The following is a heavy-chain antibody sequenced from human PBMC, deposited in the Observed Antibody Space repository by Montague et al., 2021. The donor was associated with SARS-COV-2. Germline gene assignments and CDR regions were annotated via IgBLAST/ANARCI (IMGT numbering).Heavy chain of an antibody. CDR2: TYYRSKWYN. CDR1: GDSVSSNSAA. D-gene: IGHD5-18*01. Sequence: CAISGDSVSSNSAAWNWIRQSPSRGLEWLGRTYYRSKWYNDYAVSVKSRITINPDTSKNQFFLQLNSVTSEDTAVYYCARDTRIQLWFDRDYYYGMDVWGQGTTVTVSS. V-gene: IGHV6-1*01. J-gene: IGHJ6*02. CDR3: ARDTRIQLWFDRDYYYGMDV.